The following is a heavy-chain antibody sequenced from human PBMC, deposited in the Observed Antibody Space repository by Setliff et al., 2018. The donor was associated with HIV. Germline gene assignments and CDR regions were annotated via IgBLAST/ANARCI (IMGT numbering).Heavy chain of an antibody. CDR3: ARDKRAFDI. J-gene: IGHJ3*02. CDR2: IYYSGST. Sequence: SETLSLTCTVSGASISSYYWSWIRQPPGKGPEWIGFIYYSGSTNYNPSLKSRVTISVDTSKNQFSLKLTSVTAADTAVYYCARDKRAFDIWGQGTMVTVSS. CDR1: GASISSYY. V-gene: IGHV4-59*01.